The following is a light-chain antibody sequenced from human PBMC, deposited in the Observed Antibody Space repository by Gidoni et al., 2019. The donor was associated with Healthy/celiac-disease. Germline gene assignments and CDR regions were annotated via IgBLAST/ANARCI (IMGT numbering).Light chain of an antibody. CDR2: DAS. J-gene: IGKJ2*01. Sequence: DIQMTQSPSSLSASVGDRVTITCQASQDISNYLNWYQQKPGKAPKLLIYDASNLETGVPSRFSGSGSGTDFTFTISILQPEDIATYYCQQYDNLPPFFXXXTKLEIK. CDR1: QDISNY. V-gene: IGKV1-33*01. CDR3: QQYDNLPPF.